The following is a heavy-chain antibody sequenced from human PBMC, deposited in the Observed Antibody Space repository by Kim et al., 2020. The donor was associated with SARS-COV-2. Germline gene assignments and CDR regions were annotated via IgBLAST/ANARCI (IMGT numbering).Heavy chain of an antibody. J-gene: IGHJ4*02. CDR2: IYYSGST. D-gene: IGHD5-18*01. CDR1: GGSISSSSYY. V-gene: IGHV4-39*01. CDR3: ARQAMADDY. Sequence: SETLSLTCTVSGGSISSSSYYWGWIRQPPGKGLEWIGSIYYSGSTYYNPSLKSRVTISVDTSKNQFSLKLSSVTAADTAVYYCARQAMADDYWGQGTLVTVSS.